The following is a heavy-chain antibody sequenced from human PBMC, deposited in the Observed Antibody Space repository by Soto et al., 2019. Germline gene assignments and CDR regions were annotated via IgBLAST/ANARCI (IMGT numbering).Heavy chain of an antibody. V-gene: IGHV3-15*01. Sequence: GGSLRLSCAASGFTFSNAWMSWVRQAPGKGLEWVGRIKSKTDGGTTDYAAPVKGRFTISRDDSKNTLYLQMNSLKTEDTAVYYCTTGHPITMVRGVVASLNAVDIWGQGTMVTVSS. D-gene: IGHD3-10*01. J-gene: IGHJ3*02. CDR3: TTGHPITMVRGVVASLNAVDI. CDR1: GFTFSNAW. CDR2: IKSKTDGGTT.